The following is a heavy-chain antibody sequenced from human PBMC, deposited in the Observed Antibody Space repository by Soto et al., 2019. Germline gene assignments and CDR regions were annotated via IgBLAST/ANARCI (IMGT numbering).Heavy chain of an antibody. D-gene: IGHD3-9*01. CDR1: GFTFSSYW. V-gene: IGHV3-74*01. CDR3: ASGPYYDILSGYYNPLPDYYYGMDV. Sequence: PGGSLRLSCAASGFTFSSYWMHWVRQAPGKGLVRVSRINSDGSSTSYADSVKGRFTISRDNAKNRLYLQMNSLRAEDTAVYYCASGPYYDILSGYYNPLPDYYYGMDVWGQGTTVTVSS. CDR2: INSDGSST. J-gene: IGHJ6*02.